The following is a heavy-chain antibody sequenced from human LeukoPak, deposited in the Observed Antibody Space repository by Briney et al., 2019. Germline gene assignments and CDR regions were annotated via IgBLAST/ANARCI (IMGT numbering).Heavy chain of an antibody. CDR2: MYYSGST. Sequence: SETLSLTCTVSGGSISSYYWSWIRQPPGKGLEWIGYMYYSGSTNYNPSLKSRVTIPVDTSKNQFSLNLSSVTAADTAVYYCARGIIAAALDYWGQGTLVTVSS. CDR1: GGSISSYY. J-gene: IGHJ4*02. V-gene: IGHV4-59*01. CDR3: ARGIIAAALDY. D-gene: IGHD6-13*01.